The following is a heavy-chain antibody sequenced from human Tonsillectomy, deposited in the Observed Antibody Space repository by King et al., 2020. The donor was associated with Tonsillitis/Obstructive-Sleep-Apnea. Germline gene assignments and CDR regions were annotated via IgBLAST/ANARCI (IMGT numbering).Heavy chain of an antibody. D-gene: IGHD3-3*01. V-gene: IGHV3-23*04. CDR1: GFTFGSYA. J-gene: IGHJ6*02. CDR3: AKGDDGFWRGYYYYGMDV. CDR2: ISGSDGST. Sequence: QLVQSGGGLVQPGGSLRLSCAASGFTFGSYAMSWVRQAPGKGLEWFSAISGSDGSTYYADSVKGRFTVSRDNSKNTLYLQMNSLRAEDTAVYYCAKGDDGFWRGYYYYGMDVWGQGTTVTVSS.